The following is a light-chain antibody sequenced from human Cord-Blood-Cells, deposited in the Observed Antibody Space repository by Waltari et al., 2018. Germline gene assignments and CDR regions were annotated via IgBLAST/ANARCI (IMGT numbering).Light chain of an antibody. CDR3: QQSYSTPLT. V-gene: IGKV1-39*01. Sequence: DIQMTQSPSSLSASVGARVTITCRASQSISSYLNLYQQKPGKAPKLLIYAASSLQSGVPSRFSGSGSGTDFTLTISSLQPEDFETYYCQQSYSTPLTFGGGTKVEIK. CDR1: QSISSY. J-gene: IGKJ4*01. CDR2: AAS.